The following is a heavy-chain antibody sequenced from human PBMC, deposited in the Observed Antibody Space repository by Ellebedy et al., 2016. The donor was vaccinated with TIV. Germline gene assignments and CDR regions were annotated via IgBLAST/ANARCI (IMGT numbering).Heavy chain of an antibody. CDR1: GYTFTGYY. D-gene: IGHD3-22*01. CDR3: ARGPSGSNGYPGSFDI. J-gene: IGHJ3*02. V-gene: IGHV1-2*02. CDR2: INPNSGGT. Sequence: AASVKVSCKASGYTFTGYYMHWVRQAPGQGLEWMGWINPNSGGTNYAQKFQGRVTMTRDTSISTAYMELRRLRSDDTAVYYCARGPSGSNGYPGSFDIWGQGTMVTVSS.